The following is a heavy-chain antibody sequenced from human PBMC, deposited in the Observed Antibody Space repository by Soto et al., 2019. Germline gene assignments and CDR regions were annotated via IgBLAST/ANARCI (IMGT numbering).Heavy chain of an antibody. D-gene: IGHD4-17*01. J-gene: IGHJ3*02. V-gene: IGHV1-46*03. Sequence: QVQLVQSGAEAKKPGASVKVSCKASGYTFTSYYIHWVRQAPGQGLEWMGIINPSGGSTTYEQNFQGRVTMTRDTSTSTVYMELSSLRSEDTAVYYCTRAPSYGAFDIWGQGTMVTVSS. CDR3: TRAPSYGAFDI. CDR2: INPSGGST. CDR1: GYTFTSYY.